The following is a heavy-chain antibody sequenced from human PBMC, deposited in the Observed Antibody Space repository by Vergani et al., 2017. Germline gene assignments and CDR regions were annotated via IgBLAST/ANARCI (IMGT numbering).Heavy chain of an antibody. CDR3: AKDPLGYCTNGVCLGFDY. CDR1: GFTFSSYA. Sequence: EVQLVESGGGLVKPGGSLRLSCAASGFTFSSYAMSWVRQAPGKGLEWVSAISGSGGSTYYADSVKGRFPISRDNSKNTLYLQMNSLRAEDTAVYYCAKDPLGYCTNGVCLGFDYWGQGTLVTVSS. D-gene: IGHD2-8*01. V-gene: IGHV3-23*04. J-gene: IGHJ4*02. CDR2: ISGSGGST.